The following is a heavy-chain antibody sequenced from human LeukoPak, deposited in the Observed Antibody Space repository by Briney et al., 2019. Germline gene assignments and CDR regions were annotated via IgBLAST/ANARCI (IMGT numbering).Heavy chain of an antibody. CDR3: AKDVRASGLEHFQH. CDR2: INWNSGSK. V-gene: IGHV3-9*01. CDR1: GFTFDDYA. D-gene: IGHD3-10*01. J-gene: IGHJ1*01. Sequence: GGSLRLSCAASGFTFDDYAMHWVRQAPGKGLEWVSGINWNSGSKGYADSVKGRFTISRDNAKNSVYLQMNSLRVEDTAMYYCAKDVRASGLEHFQHWGQGTLVTVSS.